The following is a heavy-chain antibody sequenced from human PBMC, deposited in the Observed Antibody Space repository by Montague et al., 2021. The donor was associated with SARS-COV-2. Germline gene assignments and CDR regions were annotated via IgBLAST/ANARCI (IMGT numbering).Heavy chain of an antibody. J-gene: IGHJ1*01. V-gene: IGHV3-23*03. CDR3: AKQYSSRWYPQYFQH. CDR1: GFTFSSYA. Sequence: SLRLSCAASGFTFSSYAMSWVRQAPGKGLEWVSVIYSGGSSTYYADSVKGRFTISRDNSKNTLYLQMNSLRDEDTTVYYCAKQYSSRWYPQYFQHWGQGTLVTVSA. CDR2: IYSGGSST. D-gene: IGHD6-13*01.